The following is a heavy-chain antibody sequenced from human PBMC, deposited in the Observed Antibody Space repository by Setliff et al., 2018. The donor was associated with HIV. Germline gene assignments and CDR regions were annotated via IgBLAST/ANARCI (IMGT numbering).Heavy chain of an antibody. CDR2: IYSSGST. CDR3: ATSAESGFGIHWGVFNI. CDR1: GGSTSTSGYY. J-gene: IGHJ3*02. D-gene: IGHD3-10*01. Sequence: SETLSLTCTVSGGSTSTSGYYWGWIRQPPGKGREWIGSIYSSGSTYYNPSLKSRVTISVDTSKNQFTLKLKSVTAADTAVYYCATSAESGFGIHWGVFNIWGQGTRVTVSS. V-gene: IGHV4-39*01.